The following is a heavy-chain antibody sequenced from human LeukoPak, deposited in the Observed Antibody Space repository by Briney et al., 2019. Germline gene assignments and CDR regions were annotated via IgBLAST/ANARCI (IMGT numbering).Heavy chain of an antibody. J-gene: IGHJ4*02. CDR1: GYTFTSYD. V-gene: IGHV1-8*03. CDR3: AKDRYSYGLYYFDY. Sequence: ASVKVSCKASGYTFTSYDINWVRQATGQGLEWMGWMNPNSGNTGYAQKFQGRVTITRNTSISTAYMELSSLRAEDTALYYCAKDRYSYGLYYFDYWGQGTLVTVSS. D-gene: IGHD5-18*01. CDR2: MNPNSGNT.